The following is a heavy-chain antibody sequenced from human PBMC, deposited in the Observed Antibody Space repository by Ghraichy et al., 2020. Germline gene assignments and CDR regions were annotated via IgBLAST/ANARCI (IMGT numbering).Heavy chain of an antibody. CDR1: GFTFSSYV. CDR3: AKGTSAWQGYYFDY. V-gene: IGHV3-23*01. J-gene: IGHJ4*02. CDR2: IRASSINI. D-gene: IGHD6-19*01. Sequence: GGSLRLSCAASGFTFSSYVMAWVRQAPGKGLEWVSSIRASSINIYYADSVKGRFTISRDNSKNTLYLQMNNLRAEDTAIYYCAKGTSAWQGYYFDYWGQGTLVTVSS.